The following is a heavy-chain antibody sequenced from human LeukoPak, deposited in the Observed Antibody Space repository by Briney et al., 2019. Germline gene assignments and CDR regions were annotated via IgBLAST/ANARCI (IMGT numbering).Heavy chain of an antibody. CDR1: GGSISSSNW. J-gene: IGHJ4*02. Sequence: KPSGTLSLTCAVSGGSISSSNWWSWVRQPPGKGLEWIGEIYHSGSTNYNPSLKSRVTISADKSKNQFSLKLSSVTAADTAVYYCARDQGSGWGFDYWGQGTLVTVSS. D-gene: IGHD6-19*01. V-gene: IGHV4-4*02. CDR2: IYHSGST. CDR3: ARDQGSGWGFDY.